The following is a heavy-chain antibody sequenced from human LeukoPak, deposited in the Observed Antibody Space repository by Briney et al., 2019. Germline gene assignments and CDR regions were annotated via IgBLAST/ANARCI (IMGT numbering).Heavy chain of an antibody. D-gene: IGHD3-10*01. V-gene: IGHV1-8*03. J-gene: IGHJ4*02. CDR3: ATEGKMVRGLYTDY. CDR2: MNPNSGNT. CDR1: GYTFTSYD. Sequence: ASVKVSCKASGYTFTSYDINWVRQATGQGLEWMGWMNPNSGNTGYAQKFQGRVTITRNTSISTAYMELSSLRSEDTAVYYCATEGKMVRGLYTDYWGQGTLVTVSS.